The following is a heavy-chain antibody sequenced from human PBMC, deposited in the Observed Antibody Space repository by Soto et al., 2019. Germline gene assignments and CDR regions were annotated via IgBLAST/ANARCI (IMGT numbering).Heavy chain of an antibody. V-gene: IGHV3-9*01. CDR2: ISWNRGSI. D-gene: IGHD2-15*01. J-gene: IGHJ5*01. CDR3: TKGGRGKVGWFDP. CDR1: GFTFDDYA. Sequence: EVQLVESGGGLVQPGRSLRLSCAASGFTFDDYAMHWVLQAPGKGLEWVSGISWNRGSIGYADSVKGRFTISRDKAKNALYLQMNSLRGDDTALYYCTKGGRGKVGWFDPWGQGTLVTVSS.